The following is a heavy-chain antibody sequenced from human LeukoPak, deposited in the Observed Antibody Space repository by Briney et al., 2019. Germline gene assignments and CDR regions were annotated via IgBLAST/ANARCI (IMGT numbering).Heavy chain of an antibody. Sequence: AGGSLRLSCAASGFTFSNYAMHWVRQAPGKGLAWVAVISFDGNNKYYSDCVKGRFTISRDNSRNTLYLHMRGLTVEDTALFYCARGVHRSSGWYQSGFDYWGQGTLVTVSS. CDR1: GFTFSNYA. J-gene: IGHJ4*02. V-gene: IGHV3-30-3*01. CDR2: ISFDGNNK. CDR3: ARGVHRSSGWYQSGFDY. D-gene: IGHD6-19*01.